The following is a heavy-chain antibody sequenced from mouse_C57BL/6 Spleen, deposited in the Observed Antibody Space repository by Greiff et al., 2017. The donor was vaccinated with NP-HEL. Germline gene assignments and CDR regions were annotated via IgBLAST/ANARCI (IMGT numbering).Heavy chain of an antibody. J-gene: IGHJ2*01. CDR2: IYPGDGDT. V-gene: IGHV1-82*01. D-gene: IGHD2-3*01. CDR1: GYAFSSSW. CDR3: ASLYDFGN. Sequence: VKLMESGPELVKPGASVKISCKASGYAFSSSWMNWVKQRPGKGLEWIGRIYPGDGDTNYNGKFKGKATLTADKSSSTAYMQLSSLTSEDSAVYFCASLYDFGNWGQGTTLTVSS.